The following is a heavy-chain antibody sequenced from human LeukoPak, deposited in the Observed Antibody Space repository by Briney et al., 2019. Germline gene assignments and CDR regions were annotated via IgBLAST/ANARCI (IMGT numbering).Heavy chain of an antibody. J-gene: IGHJ6*03. CDR1: GFTFSRSW. CDR3: ARNEATIRLSYYYYYYMDV. CDR2: IKEDGTEK. D-gene: IGHD5-24*01. Sequence: GGPLRLSCAASGFTFSRSWMSWVRQAPGKGLEWVANIKEDGTEKYYVDSVKGRFTISRDNAKNSLYLQMNSLRAEDTAVYYCARNEATIRLSYYYYYYMDVWGKGTTVTVSS. V-gene: IGHV3-7*01.